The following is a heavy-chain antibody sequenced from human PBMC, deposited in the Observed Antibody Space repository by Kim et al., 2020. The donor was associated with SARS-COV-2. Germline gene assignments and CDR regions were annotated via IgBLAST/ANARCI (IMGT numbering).Heavy chain of an antibody. V-gene: IGHV3-30*04. Sequence: GGSLRLSCAASGFTFSSYAMHWVRQAPGKGLEWVAVISYDGSNKYYVDSVKGRFTISRDNSKNTLYLQMNSLRAEDTAVYYCARAGGTTGLSHLAGTNRYYFDYWGQGTLVTVSS. CDR2: ISYDGSNK. J-gene: IGHJ4*02. D-gene: IGHD6-19*01. CDR3: ARAGGTTGLSHLAGTNRYYFDY. CDR1: GFTFSSYA.